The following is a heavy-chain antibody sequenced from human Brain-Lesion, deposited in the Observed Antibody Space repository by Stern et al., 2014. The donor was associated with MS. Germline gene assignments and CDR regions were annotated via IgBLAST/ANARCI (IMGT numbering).Heavy chain of an antibody. Sequence: VQLLESGAEVKKPGASVKVSCKVSGYTLTELSMHWGRQAPRKGLEWMGGFYPEDGETIYAQKFQGRVTMTEDTSTDTAYMELSSLRSEDTAVYYCAPLSPGAGGNYYRHFDYWGQGTLVTVSS. CDR1: GYTLTELS. CDR3: APLSPGAGGNYYRHFDY. CDR2: FYPEDGET. D-gene: IGHD1-26*01. J-gene: IGHJ4*02. V-gene: IGHV1-24*01.